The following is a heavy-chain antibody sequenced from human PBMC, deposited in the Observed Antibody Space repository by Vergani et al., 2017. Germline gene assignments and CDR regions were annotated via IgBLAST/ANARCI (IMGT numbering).Heavy chain of an antibody. V-gene: IGHV1-18*01. Sequence: VQLVESGAEVKKPGASVKVSCKASGYTFSSDGISWVRQAPGQGLEWMGWISTYNGNTNYAQRLQGRVTMTTDTSTSTAYMELRSLRSDDTAVYYCAREGYSPGGYGMDVWGQGTTVTVSS. CDR1: GYTFSSDG. D-gene: IGHD6-13*01. CDR2: ISTYNGNT. CDR3: AREGYSPGGYGMDV. J-gene: IGHJ6*02.